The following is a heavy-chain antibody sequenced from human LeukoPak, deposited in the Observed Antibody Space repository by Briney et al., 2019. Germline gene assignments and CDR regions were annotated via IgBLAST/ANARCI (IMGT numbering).Heavy chain of an antibody. D-gene: IGHD3-22*01. CDR1: GYTFTSYG. V-gene: IGHV1-18*01. CDR3: ARVWGATTIIGDPNYYGMDV. CDR2: ISAYNGNT. J-gene: IGHJ6*02. Sequence: ASVKVSCKASGYTFTSYGISWVRQAPGQGLERMGWISAYNGNTNYAHKLQGRVTMTTDISTSTAYMALRSLRSDDTAVYYCARVWGATTIIGDPNYYGMDVWGQGTTVTVSS.